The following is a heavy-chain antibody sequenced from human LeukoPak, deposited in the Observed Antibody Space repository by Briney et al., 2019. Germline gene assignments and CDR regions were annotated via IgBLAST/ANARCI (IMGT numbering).Heavy chain of an antibody. V-gene: IGHV4-4*07. CDR2: IYTSGST. CDR3: ARDVVTTTGDYFDY. Sequence: PPETLSLTCTVSGGSINIYYWSWIQQSAGKGLEWIGRIYTSGSTNYNPSLKSRVTMSVDTSKHQFSLKLSSVTAADTAVYYCARDVVTTTGDYFDYWGQGTLVTVSS. CDR1: GGSINIYY. J-gene: IGHJ4*02. D-gene: IGHD2-2*01.